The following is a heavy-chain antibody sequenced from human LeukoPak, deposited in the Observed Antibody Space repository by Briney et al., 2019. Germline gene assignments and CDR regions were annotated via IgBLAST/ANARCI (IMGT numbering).Heavy chain of an antibody. CDR2: IGTNGVST. D-gene: IGHD5-24*01. J-gene: IGHJ4*02. V-gene: IGHV3-64*04. CDR3: ARVGSYKFDH. Sequence: GGSLRLSCSASGFTFRNYAMHWVRQAPGKGLEYVSAIGTNGVSTYYADSVKGRFSISRDNSENTLYLQMNSLRGEDTAVYYCARVGSYKFDHWGQGTLVTVSS. CDR1: GFTFRNYA.